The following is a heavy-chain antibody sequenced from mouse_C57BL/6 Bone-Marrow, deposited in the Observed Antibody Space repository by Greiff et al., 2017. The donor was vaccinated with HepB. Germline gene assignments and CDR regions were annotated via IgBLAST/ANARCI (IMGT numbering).Heavy chain of an antibody. CDR1: GISITTGNYR. CDR3: ARGDYSYAMDY. D-gene: IGHD2-13*01. Sequence: EVELLESGPGLVKPSQTVFLTCTVTGISITTGNYRWSWIRQFPGNKLEWIGYIYYSGTITYNPSLTSRTTITRDTPKNQFFLEMNSLTAEDTATYYCARGDYSYAMDYWGQGTSVTVSS. V-gene: IGHV3-5*01. J-gene: IGHJ4*01. CDR2: IYYSGTI.